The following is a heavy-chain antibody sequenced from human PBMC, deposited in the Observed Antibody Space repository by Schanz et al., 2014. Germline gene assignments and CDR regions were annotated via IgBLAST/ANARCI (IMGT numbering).Heavy chain of an antibody. D-gene: IGHD5-12*01. Sequence: VQLVESGGDVVQPGGSLRLSCAASGFSFSNYLMSWVRQAPGKGLEWVASISFSFSDETYYADSVKGRFIISRDSSKNTLFLQMNSLRAEDTAVYFCARDGGRDGYNLAFDVWGQGTLVTVSS. J-gene: IGHJ3*01. V-gene: IGHV3-23*04. CDR1: GFSFSNYL. CDR3: ARDGGRDGYNLAFDV. CDR2: ISFSFSDET.